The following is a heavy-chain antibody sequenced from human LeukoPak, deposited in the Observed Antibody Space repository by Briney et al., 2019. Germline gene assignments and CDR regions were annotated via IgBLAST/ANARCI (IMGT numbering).Heavy chain of an antibody. V-gene: IGHV1-18*01. Sequence: ASVKVSCKASGYTFTSYGISWVRQAPGQGLEWMGWISAYNGNTNYAQKLQGRVTMTTDTSTSTAYMELRSLRSDDTAVYYCARDTGYGSPVGLFDYWGQGTLVTVSS. CDR1: GYTFTSYG. CDR2: ISAYNGNT. J-gene: IGHJ4*02. CDR3: ARDTGYGSPVGLFDY. D-gene: IGHD3-9*01.